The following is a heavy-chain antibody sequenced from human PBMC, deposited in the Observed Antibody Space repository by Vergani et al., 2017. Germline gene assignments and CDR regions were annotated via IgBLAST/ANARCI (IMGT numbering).Heavy chain of an antibody. Sequence: EVQLVESGGGLVQPGGSLRLSCAASGFTFSSYSMNWVRQAPGKGLEWVSYISSSSSTIYYADSVKGRFTISRDNAKNSLYLQMNSLRAEDPAVYYCARVVDTAMDYYFDYWGQGTLVTVSS. CDR1: GFTFSSYS. CDR3: ARVVDTAMDYYFDY. D-gene: IGHD5-18*01. CDR2: ISSSSSTI. V-gene: IGHV3-48*01. J-gene: IGHJ4*02.